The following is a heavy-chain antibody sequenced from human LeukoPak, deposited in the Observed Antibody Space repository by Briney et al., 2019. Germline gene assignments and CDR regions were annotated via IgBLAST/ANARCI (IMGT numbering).Heavy chain of an antibody. J-gene: IGHJ3*02. CDR1: GLTFSSYA. V-gene: IGHV3-30-3*01. CDR2: ISYDGSNK. CDR3: ARDRFSGYARSDAFDI. Sequence: GGSLRLSCAASGLTFSSYAMHWVRQAPGKGLEWVAVISYDGSNKYYADSVKGRFTISRDNSKNTLYLQMNSLRAEDTAVYYCARDRFSGYARSDAFDIWGQGTMVTVSS. D-gene: IGHD5-12*01.